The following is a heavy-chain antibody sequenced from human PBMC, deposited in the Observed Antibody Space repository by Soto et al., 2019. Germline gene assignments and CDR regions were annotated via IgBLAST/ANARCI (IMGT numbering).Heavy chain of an antibody. CDR1: GAAFSDYS. Sequence: SETLSLTCGLSGAAFSDYSWSWVRQAPGGGLHWIGEVNRGGRTRYSPSLERRLTISVDPSRNQVSLELRVVTAADAAIYFCARLNEDKVWGTSRYLDLWGQGTLVTVSS. D-gene: IGHD3-16*02. J-gene: IGHJ5*02. CDR3: ARLNEDKVWGTSRYLDL. V-gene: IGHV4-34*01. CDR2: VNRGGRT.